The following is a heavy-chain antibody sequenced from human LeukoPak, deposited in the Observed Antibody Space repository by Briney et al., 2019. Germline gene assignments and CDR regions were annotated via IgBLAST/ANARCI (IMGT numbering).Heavy chain of an antibody. J-gene: IGHJ4*02. CDR1: GFTFSSYD. D-gene: IGHD3-22*01. CDR3: ARDSADPYYYYDSSGYYPGFYY. CDR2: IWYDGSNK. V-gene: IGHV3-33*01. Sequence: PGGSLRLSCAASGFTFSSYDMHWVRQAPGKGLEWVAVIWYDGSNKYYADSVKGRFTISRDNSKNTLYLQMNSLRAEDTAVYYCARDSADPYYYYDSSGYYPGFYYWGQGTLVTVSS.